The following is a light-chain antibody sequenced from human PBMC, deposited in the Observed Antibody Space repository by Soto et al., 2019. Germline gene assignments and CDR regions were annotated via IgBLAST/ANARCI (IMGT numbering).Light chain of an antibody. CDR2: EVT. V-gene: IGLV2-8*01. CDR1: SSDVGAYNY. Sequence: QSVLTQPPSVSGSPGQSVTISCTGTSSDVGAYNYVSWYQQYPGKAPKLMIYEVTKRPSGVPDRFSGSKSGNTASLTVSGLQAEDEADYYCTSYVGNDIWVFGGGTKLTVL. J-gene: IGLJ3*02. CDR3: TSYVGNDIWV.